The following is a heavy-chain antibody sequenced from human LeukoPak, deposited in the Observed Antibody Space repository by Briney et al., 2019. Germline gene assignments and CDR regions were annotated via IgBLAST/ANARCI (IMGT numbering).Heavy chain of an antibody. V-gene: IGHV4-39*01. J-gene: IGHJ4*02. CDR1: GGSISSSRYY. D-gene: IGHD1-14*01. CDR2: IYYTGST. Sequence: SETLSLTCTVSGGSISSSRYYWSYIRKPPGEGLEWLGSIYYTGSTYYNPSLKSRVTVSVDTSKNQFSLKLNSVTAADTAVYYCVRHDLIGITGGNFDYWGQGTLVSVSS. CDR3: VRHDLIGITGGNFDY.